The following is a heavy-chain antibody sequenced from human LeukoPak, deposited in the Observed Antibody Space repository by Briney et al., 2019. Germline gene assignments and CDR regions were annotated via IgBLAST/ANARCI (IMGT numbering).Heavy chain of an antibody. Sequence: PGGSLRLSCAASGFSFSNYWMHWVRQVPGKWRVRVSRVDNDGSGTTYADSVKGRFTISSDDAKNTVYLQMNSLRAEDTAVYYCARSQRGYSYGEHWGQGTPVTVSS. CDR2: VDNDGSGT. D-gene: IGHD5-18*01. V-gene: IGHV3-74*01. CDR3: ARSQRGYSYGEH. CDR1: GFSFSNYW. J-gene: IGHJ4*02.